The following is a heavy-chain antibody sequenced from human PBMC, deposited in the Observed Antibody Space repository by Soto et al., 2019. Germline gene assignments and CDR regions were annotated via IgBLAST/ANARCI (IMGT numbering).Heavy chain of an antibody. CDR1: GFTFSSYA. CDR2: ISYDGSNK. J-gene: IGHJ6*02. Sequence: QVQLVESGGGVVQPGRSLRLSCAASGFTFSSYAMHWVRQAPGKGLKWVAVISYDGSNKYYADSVKGRFTISRDNSKNTLYLQMNSLRAEDTAVYYCAREEWLRGYYYYGMDVWGQGTTVTVSS. CDR3: AREEWLRGYYYYGMDV. D-gene: IGHD5-12*01. V-gene: IGHV3-30-3*01.